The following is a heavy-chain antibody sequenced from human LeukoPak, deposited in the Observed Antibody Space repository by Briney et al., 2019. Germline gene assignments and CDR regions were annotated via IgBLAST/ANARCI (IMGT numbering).Heavy chain of an antibody. J-gene: IGHJ4*02. CDR2: INPNSGGT. CDR3: ARGPDPNYDFWSGYPDY. D-gene: IGHD3-3*01. V-gene: IGHV1-2*02. CDR1: RSTFTGYY. Sequence: ASVKVSCKASRSTFTGYYMHWVRQAPGQGLEWMGWINPNSGGTNYAQKFQGRVTMTRDTSISTAYMELSRLRSDDTAVYYCARGPDPNYDFWSGYPDYWGQGTLVTVSS.